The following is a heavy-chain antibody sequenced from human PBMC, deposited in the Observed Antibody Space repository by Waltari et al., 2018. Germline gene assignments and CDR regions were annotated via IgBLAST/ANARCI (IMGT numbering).Heavy chain of an antibody. CDR2: ISGDSVST. V-gene: IGHV3-23*01. CDR3: AKGHSGSPTIFGVIYYGLEV. J-gene: IGHJ6*02. Sequence: EVQLLESGGDLVQPGGSLRLSCVASGSTFSSYAMTWVRQAPGKGLEWVSSISGDSVSTYYADSVRGRFTIFRDNSKDTVYLQMDSLRGEDGGLYFCAKGHSGSPTIFGVIYYGLEVWGQGTSVTVSS. D-gene: IGHD3-3*01. CDR1: GSTFSSYA.